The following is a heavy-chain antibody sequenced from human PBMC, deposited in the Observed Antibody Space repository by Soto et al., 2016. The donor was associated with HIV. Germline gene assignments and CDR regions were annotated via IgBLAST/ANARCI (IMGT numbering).Heavy chain of an antibody. Sequence: EVQLLESGGGLVQPGGSLRLSCAASKFTFSTYAMSWVRQAPGKGLEGVSTISNSGGTTYYADSVKGRFTISRDNSKNTLYLQMNSLRADDTAVYYCTKDRGTMVRGVTLYYYYYGMDVWGQGTTVTVSS. J-gene: IGHJ6*02. V-gene: IGHV3-23*01. CDR1: KFTFSTYA. D-gene: IGHD3-10*01. CDR2: ISNSGGTT. CDR3: TKDRGTMVRGVTLYYYYYGMDV.